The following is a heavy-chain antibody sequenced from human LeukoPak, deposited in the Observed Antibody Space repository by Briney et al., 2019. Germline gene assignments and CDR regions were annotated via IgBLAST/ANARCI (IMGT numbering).Heavy chain of an antibody. CDR2: IIPILGIA. CDR1: GYTFSTYG. CDR3: ARSVIKQWLVPVESDY. D-gene: IGHD6-19*01. V-gene: IGHV1-69*04. J-gene: IGHJ4*02. Sequence: SVKVSCKASGYTFSTYGISWVRQAPGQGLEWMGRIIPILGIANYAQKFQGRVTITADKSTSTAYMELSSLRSEDTAVYYCARSVIKQWLVPVESDYWGQGTLVTVSS.